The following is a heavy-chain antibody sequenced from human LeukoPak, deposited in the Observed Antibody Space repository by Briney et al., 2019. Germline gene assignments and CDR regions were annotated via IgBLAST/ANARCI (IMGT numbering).Heavy chain of an antibody. J-gene: IGHJ4*02. D-gene: IGHD2-15*01. V-gene: IGHV4-59*01. Sequence: KPSETLSLTCTVSGGSISSYYWSWIRQPPGKGLEWIGYIYYSGSTNYNPSLKSRVTISVDTSKNQFSLKLSSVTAADTAVYYCAGGYCSGGSFYSNFDYWGQGTLVTVSS. CDR1: GGSISSYY. CDR2: IYYSGST. CDR3: AGGYCSGGSFYSNFDY.